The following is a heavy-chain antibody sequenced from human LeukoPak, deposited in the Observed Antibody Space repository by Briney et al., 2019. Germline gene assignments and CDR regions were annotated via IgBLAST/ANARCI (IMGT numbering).Heavy chain of an antibody. J-gene: IGHJ5*02. Sequence: GSLRLSCTASEFTFGDYAISWVRQPPGKGLEWIGYIYYSGSTNYNPSLKSRVTISVDTSKNQFSLKLSSVTAADTAVYYCAREARITSIVEWFDPWGQGTLVTVSS. CDR3: AREARITSIVEWFDP. D-gene: IGHD3-22*01. V-gene: IGHV4-59*12. CDR2: IYYSGST. CDR1: EFTFGDYA.